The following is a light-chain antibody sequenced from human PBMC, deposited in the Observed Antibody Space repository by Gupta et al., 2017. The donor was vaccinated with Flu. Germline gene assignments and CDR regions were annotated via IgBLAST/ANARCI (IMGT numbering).Light chain of an antibody. CDR2: EVR. J-gene: IGLJ2*01. Sequence: QSALTQPASVSGHPGRSLAISFSGTNSDLGAYNYFSWYQQHPGKDPKPIIYEVRNRPSGVSTRFSGSKSGNTATLTISGLQAEDEADYYCGSYEAVGVFGGGTKVTVL. CDR3: GSYEAVGV. CDR1: NSDLGAYNY. V-gene: IGLV2-14*01.